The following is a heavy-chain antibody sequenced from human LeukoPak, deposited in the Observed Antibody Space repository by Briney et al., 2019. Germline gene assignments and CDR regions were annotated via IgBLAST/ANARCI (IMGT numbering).Heavy chain of an antibody. CDR2: INTNTGNP. Sequence: ASVKVSCKASGYTFTSYGISWVRQAPGQGLEWMGWINTNTGNPTYAQGFTGRFVFSLDTSVSTAYLQISSLKAEDTAVYYCARVLAYGSGSYWFDYWGQGTLATVSS. J-gene: IGHJ4*02. D-gene: IGHD3-10*01. V-gene: IGHV7-4-1*02. CDR1: GYTFTSYG. CDR3: ARVLAYGSGSYWFDY.